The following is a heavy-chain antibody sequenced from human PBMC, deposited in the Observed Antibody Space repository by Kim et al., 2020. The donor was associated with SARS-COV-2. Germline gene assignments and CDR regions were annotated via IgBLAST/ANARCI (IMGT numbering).Heavy chain of an antibody. D-gene: IGHD3-10*01. CDR3: ARDRDGTGSNYDS. J-gene: IGHJ5*01. Sequence: ADAVKGRFTISRDNSKNTLCLQMGSLRVEDTAMYYCARDRDGTGSNYDSWGQGTLVTVSS. V-gene: IGHV3-30*15.